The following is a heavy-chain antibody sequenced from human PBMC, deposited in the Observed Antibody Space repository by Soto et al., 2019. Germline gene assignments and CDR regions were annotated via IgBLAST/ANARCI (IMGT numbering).Heavy chain of an antibody. Sequence: PSQTLSLTCAISGDSVSSNSAAWNWIRQSPSRGLEWLGRTYYRSKWYNDYAVSVKSRITINPDTSKNRFSLQLNSVTPEDTAVYYCARAGAGYSSGWYSSLDYYYGMDVWGQGTTVTVSS. J-gene: IGHJ6*02. CDR3: ARAGAGYSSGWYSSLDYYYGMDV. D-gene: IGHD6-19*01. V-gene: IGHV6-1*01. CDR1: GDSVSSNSAA. CDR2: TYYRSKWYN.